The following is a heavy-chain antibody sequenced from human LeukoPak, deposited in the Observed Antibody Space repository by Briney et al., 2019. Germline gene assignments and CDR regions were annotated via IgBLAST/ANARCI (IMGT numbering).Heavy chain of an antibody. D-gene: IGHD2-2*01. V-gene: IGHV5-10-1*01. CDR1: GYSFTSYW. Sequence: GASLKISCKGSGYSFTSYWISWVRQMPGKGLGWIGRIDPSDSYTNYSPSFQVHVTISADKSISPAYLQWSSLKTSDTAMYYCARQGEVGYCSSTSCPLRYRGQGTLGTVSS. CDR3: ARQGEVGYCSSTSCPLRY. J-gene: IGHJ4*02. CDR2: IDPSDSYT.